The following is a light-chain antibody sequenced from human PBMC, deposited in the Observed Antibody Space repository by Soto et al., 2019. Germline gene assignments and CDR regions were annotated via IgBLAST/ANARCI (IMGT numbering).Light chain of an antibody. CDR3: QQYDNLPFT. CDR2: DAS. CDR1: QDISNY. Sequence: DIQMTQSPSSLSATVGDRVTITCQASQDISNYLNWYQQKPGKAPKLLIYDASDLETGVPSRFSGRRSGTDFTFAFSRQQPEDIATYYCQQYDNLPFTFGQGSKLEIK. J-gene: IGKJ2*01. V-gene: IGKV1-33*01.